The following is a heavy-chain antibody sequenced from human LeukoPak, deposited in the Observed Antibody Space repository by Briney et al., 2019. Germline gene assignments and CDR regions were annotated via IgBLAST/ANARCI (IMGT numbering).Heavy chain of an antibody. CDR1: GFTFSNAW. J-gene: IGHJ6*03. V-gene: IGHV3-48*01. Sequence: PSGGSLRLSCAASGFTFSNAWMSWVRQAPGKGLEWVSYISSSSSTIYYADSVKGRFTISRDNAKNSLYLQMNSLRAEDTAVYYCARGESKRYYYDSSGYYNYYYYMDVWGKGTTVTVSS. CDR3: ARGESKRYYYDSSGYYNYYYYMDV. CDR2: ISSSSSTI. D-gene: IGHD3-22*01.